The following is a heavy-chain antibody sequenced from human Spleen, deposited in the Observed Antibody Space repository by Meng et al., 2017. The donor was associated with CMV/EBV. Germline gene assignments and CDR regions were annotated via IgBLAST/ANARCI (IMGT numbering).Heavy chain of an antibody. V-gene: IGHV4-39*01. J-gene: IGHJ4*03. D-gene: IGHD1-1*01. CDR3: ARAGPGTGTTIFDY. Sequence: GPLRLSCSVSGGSISSSGYYWGWIRRPPGKGLEWMGSISYGGSTYYNPSLKSRVTISGDTSKNQFSLRLSSVTAADTAVYYCARAGPGTGTTIFDYWGQGTTVTVSS. CDR1: GGSISSSGYY. CDR2: ISYGGST.